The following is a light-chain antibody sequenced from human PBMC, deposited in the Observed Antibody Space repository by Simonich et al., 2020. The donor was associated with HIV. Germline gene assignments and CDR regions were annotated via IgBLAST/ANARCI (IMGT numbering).Light chain of an antibody. V-gene: IGKV2-28*01. CDR2: LGS. J-gene: IGKJ2*03. CDR3: MQALQTPYS. CDR1: QSLLHSNGYNY. Sequence: DIVMTQSPLSLPVTPGEPASISCSSSQSLLHSNGYNYLDWDLKKPGQSPQLLIYLGSNRASGVPDRFSGSASGTDFTLKISRVEAEDVGVYYCMQALQTPYSFGQGTKLEIK.